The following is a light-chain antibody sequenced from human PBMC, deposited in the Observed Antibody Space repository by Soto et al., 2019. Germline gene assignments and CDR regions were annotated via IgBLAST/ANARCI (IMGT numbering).Light chain of an antibody. Sequence: QSALIQPPSVSGSPGQSVTISCTGTSSDVGSYDLVSWYQQHPGKAPRLIIYEATKRPSGVSDRFSASKSGNTASLTISALQAEDEAYYSCCSFAGGATFVFGGGTQLTVL. CDR3: CSFAGGATFV. J-gene: IGLJ2*01. V-gene: IGLV2-23*02. CDR2: EAT. CDR1: SSDVGSYDL.